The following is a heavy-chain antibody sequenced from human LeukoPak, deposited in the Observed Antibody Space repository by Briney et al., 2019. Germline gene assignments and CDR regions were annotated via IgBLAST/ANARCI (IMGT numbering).Heavy chain of an antibody. CDR1: GFTVSNAW. V-gene: IGHV3-15*05. CDR2: IKRKTDGRTT. J-gene: IGHJ4*02. D-gene: IGHD3-10*01. CDR3: STDVPLYGSGSYPFDY. Sequence: GGSLRLSCAASGFTVSNAWMGWVRQARGKGLEWLVLIKRKTDGRTTDYAVPVKDRFTISRDDSKNKLYLKMTSLKTEDTAVYYCSTDVPLYGSGSYPFDYWGEGALVTVSS.